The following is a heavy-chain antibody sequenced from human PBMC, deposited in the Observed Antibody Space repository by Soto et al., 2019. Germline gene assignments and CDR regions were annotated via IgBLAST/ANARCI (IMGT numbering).Heavy chain of an antibody. CDR2: INAGNGNT. D-gene: IGHD2-21*02. CDR1: GYTFTSYA. Sequence: ASVKVSCKASGYTFTSYAMHWVRQAPGQRLEWMGWINAGNGNTKYSQKFQGRATITRDTSASTAYMELSSLRSEDTAVYYCAGCGGDCRRAYYYGMDVWGQGTTVTVSS. J-gene: IGHJ6*02. CDR3: AGCGGDCRRAYYYGMDV. V-gene: IGHV1-3*01.